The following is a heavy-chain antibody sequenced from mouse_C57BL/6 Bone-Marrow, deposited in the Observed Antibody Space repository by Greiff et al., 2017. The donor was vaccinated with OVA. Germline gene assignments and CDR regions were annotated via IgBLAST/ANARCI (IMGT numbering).Heavy chain of an antibody. V-gene: IGHV14-3*01. CDR3: ARWYYGSRDYFDY. Sequence: EVQLQQSVAELVRPGASVKLSCTASGFNIKNTYMHWVKQRPEQGLEWIGRIDPANGNTKYAPKFPGKATITADTSANTAYLQLSSLTSEDTAIYYCARWYYGSRDYFDYWGQGTTLTVSS. J-gene: IGHJ2*01. CDR1: GFNIKNTY. CDR2: IDPANGNT. D-gene: IGHD1-1*01.